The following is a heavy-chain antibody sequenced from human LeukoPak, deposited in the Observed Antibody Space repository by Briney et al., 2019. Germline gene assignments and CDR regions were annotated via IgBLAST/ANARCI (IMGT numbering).Heavy chain of an antibody. J-gene: IGHJ4*02. D-gene: IGHD2-8*01. CDR3: ARQGIYCTNDVCYFDY. V-gene: IGHV4-34*01. Sequence: SETLSLTCAVYGGSFSGYYWSWIRQPPGKGLEWLGSIYYDGTTYYNPSLKSRVTIFVDTSRNQFSLKLNSVTAADTAVYYCARQGIYCTNDVCYFDYWGQGTLVTVSS. CDR1: GGSFSGYY. CDR2: IYYDGTT.